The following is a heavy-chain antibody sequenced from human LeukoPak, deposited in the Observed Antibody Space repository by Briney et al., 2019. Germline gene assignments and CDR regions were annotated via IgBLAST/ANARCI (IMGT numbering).Heavy chain of an antibody. J-gene: IGHJ4*02. V-gene: IGHV3-11*01. D-gene: IGHD2-21*02. CDR3: ARVAYCGGDCYCFDY. CDR1: GFTFSDYY. CDR2: ISSSGSTI. Sequence: SGGSLRLSCAASGFTFSDYYMSWLRQAPGKGLEWVSYISSSGSTIYYADSVKGRFTISRDNAKNSLYLQMNSLRAEDTAVYYCARVAYCGGDCYCFDYWGQGTLVTVSS.